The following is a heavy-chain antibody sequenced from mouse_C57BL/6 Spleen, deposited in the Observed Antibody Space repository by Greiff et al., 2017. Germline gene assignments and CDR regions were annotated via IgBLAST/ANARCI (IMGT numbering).Heavy chain of an antibody. J-gene: IGHJ4*01. CDR2: FHPYNDDT. V-gene: IGHV1-47*01. CDR3: ARGGDAMDY. Sequence: VQLQPSGAELVKPGASVKMACKASGYTFTTYPIVWMKHKHGKSLEWIGNFHPYNDDTKYTEKFNGKATLTVDNSSSTVYLELSRLESDDSAFYSSARGGDAMDYWGQGTSVTVSS. CDR1: GYTFTTYP.